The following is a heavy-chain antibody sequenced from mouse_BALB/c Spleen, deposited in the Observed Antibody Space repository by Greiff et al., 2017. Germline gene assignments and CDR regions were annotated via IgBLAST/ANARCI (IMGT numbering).Heavy chain of an antibody. CDR2: INPDSSTI. CDR3: ARPKSDYGSRYFDV. D-gene: IGHD1-1*01. CDR1: GFAFSRYW. V-gene: IGHV4-1*02. Sequence: EVQLLESGGGLVQPGGSLKLSCAASGFAFSRYWMSWVRQAPGKGLEWIGEINPDSSTINYTPSLKDKFIISRDNAKNTLYLQMSKVRSEDTALYDCARPKSDYGSRYFDVWGAGTTVTVSA. J-gene: IGHJ1*01.